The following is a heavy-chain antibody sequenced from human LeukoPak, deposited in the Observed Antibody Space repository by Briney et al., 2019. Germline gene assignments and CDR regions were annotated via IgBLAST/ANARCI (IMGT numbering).Heavy chain of an antibody. Sequence: ASVKVSCKASGYTFTGYYMHWVRQAPGQGLEWMGWMNPNSGNTGYAQKFQGRVTMTRNTSISTAYMELSSLRSEDTAVYYCARGGRLYYYYYMDVWGKGTTVTISS. CDR1: GYTFTGYY. CDR3: ARGGRLYYYYYMDV. V-gene: IGHV1-8*02. J-gene: IGHJ6*03. CDR2: MNPNSGNT.